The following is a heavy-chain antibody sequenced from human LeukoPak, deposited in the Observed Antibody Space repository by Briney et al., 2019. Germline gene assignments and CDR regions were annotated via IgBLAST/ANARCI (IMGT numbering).Heavy chain of an antibody. D-gene: IGHD5-12*01. CDR3: SRDSGCDLGLGHYFDY. Sequence: SETLSLTCTVSGGSISSSSYYWGWIRQPPGKGLEWIGSIYYSGSTYYNPSLKSRVTISVDTSKNQFSLKLSSVTAADTAVYYCSRDSGCDLGLGHYFDYWGQGTLVTVSS. CDR2: IYYSGST. CDR1: GGSISSSSYY. V-gene: IGHV4-39*07. J-gene: IGHJ4*02.